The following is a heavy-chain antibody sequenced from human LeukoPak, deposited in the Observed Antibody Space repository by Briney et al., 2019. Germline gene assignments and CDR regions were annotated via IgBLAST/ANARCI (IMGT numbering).Heavy chain of an antibody. Sequence: PGGSLRLSCAASGFTVSSNYMSWVRQAPGKGLEWVSVIYSGGSTYYADSVKGRFTISRDNSKNTLYLQMNSLRAEDTAVYYCARDSHLRGVSFDYWGQGTLVTVSS. D-gene: IGHD3-10*01. J-gene: IGHJ4*02. CDR1: GFTVSSNY. CDR3: ARDSHLRGVSFDY. CDR2: IYSGGST. V-gene: IGHV3-66*01.